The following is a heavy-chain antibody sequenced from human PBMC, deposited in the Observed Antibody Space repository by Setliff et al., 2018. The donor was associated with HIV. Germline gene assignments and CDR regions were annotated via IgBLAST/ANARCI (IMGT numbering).Heavy chain of an antibody. V-gene: IGHV1-2*02. J-gene: IGHJ4*02. CDR3: ARTHYYDSSGYLDY. Sequence: ASVKVSCKASGYTFTSYVMHWVRQAPGQGLEWMGWINPNSGGTKYALNFQGRVTMTGDTSISTAYMELSRLRSDDTAVFFCARTHYYDSSGYLDYWGQGTLVTVSS. D-gene: IGHD3-22*01. CDR1: GYTFTSYV. CDR2: INPNSGGT.